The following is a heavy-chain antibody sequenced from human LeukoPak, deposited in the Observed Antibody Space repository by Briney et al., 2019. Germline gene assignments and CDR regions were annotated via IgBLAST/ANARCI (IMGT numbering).Heavy chain of an antibody. CDR3: ARADHYYGSGSYTYYYYGMDV. CDR2: ISYDGSNK. J-gene: IGHJ6*02. CDR1: GFTFSSYA. D-gene: IGHD3-10*01. V-gene: IGHV3-30-3*01. Sequence: GGSLRLSCAASGFTFSSYAMHWVRQAPGKGLEWVAVISYDGSNKYYADSVKGRFTISRDNSKNTLYLQMNSLRAEDTAVYYCARADHYYGSGSYTYYYYGMDVWGQGTTVTVSS.